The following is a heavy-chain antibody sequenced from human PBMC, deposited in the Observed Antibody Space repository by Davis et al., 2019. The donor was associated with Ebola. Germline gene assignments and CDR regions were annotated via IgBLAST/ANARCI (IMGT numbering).Heavy chain of an antibody. CDR2: ISGSGGST. Sequence: GESLKISCAASGFAFSSYWMHLVRQAPGKGLVWVSAISGSGGSTYYADSVKGRFTISRDNSKNTLYLQMSRLTPDDTAVYYCAKGRIPHLPFDYWGQGTLVTVSS. CDR1: GFAFSSYW. J-gene: IGHJ4*02. V-gene: IGHV3-23*01. CDR3: AKGRIPHLPFDY.